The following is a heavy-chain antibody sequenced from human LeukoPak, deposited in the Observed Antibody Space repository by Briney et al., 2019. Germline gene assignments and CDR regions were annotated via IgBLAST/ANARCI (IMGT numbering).Heavy chain of an antibody. CDR2: IIPILGIA. D-gene: IGHD4-17*01. V-gene: IGHV1-69*04. CDR3: ARGVAGDYYYYGMDV. CDR1: GGTFSSYA. J-gene: IGHJ6*02. Sequence: SVTVSCKASGGTFSSYAISWVRQAPGQGLEWMGRIIPILGIANYAQKFQGRVTITADKSTSTAYMELSSLRSEDTAVYYCARGVAGDYYYYGMDVWGQGTTVTVSS.